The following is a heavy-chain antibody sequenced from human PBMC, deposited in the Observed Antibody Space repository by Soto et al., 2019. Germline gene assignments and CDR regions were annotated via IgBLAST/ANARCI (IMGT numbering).Heavy chain of an antibody. CDR3: ARDLEGHCSSTSCYRSYYGMDV. CDR2: IIPIFGTA. J-gene: IGHJ6*02. V-gene: IGHV1-69*13. D-gene: IGHD2-2*02. CDR1: GGTFSSYA. Sequence: SVKVSCKASGGTFSSYAISWVRQAPGQGLEWMGGIIPIFGTANYAQKFQGRVTITADESTSTAYMELSSLRSEDTAVYYCARDLEGHCSSTSCYRSYYGMDVWGQGTTVTVS.